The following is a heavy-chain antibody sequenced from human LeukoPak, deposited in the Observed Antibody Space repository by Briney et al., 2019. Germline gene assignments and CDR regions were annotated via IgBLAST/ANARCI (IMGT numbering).Heavy chain of an antibody. D-gene: IGHD6-13*01. CDR2: IIPILGIA. J-gene: IGHJ4*02. Sequence: ASVKVSCKASGGTFSSYAISWVRQAPGRGLEWMGRIIPILGIANYAQKFQGRVTITADKSTSTAYMELSSLRSEDTAVYYCASPPHSSSWYYFDYWGQGTLVTVSS. V-gene: IGHV1-69*04. CDR1: GGTFSSYA. CDR3: ASPPHSSSWYYFDY.